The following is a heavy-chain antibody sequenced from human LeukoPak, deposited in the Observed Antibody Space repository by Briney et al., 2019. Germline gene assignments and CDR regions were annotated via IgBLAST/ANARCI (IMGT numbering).Heavy chain of an antibody. Sequence: SETLSLTCTVSGGSISSYYWSWIRQPAGKGLEWIGRIYTSGSTNYNPSLKGRVTMSVDTSKNQFSLKLSSVTAADTAVYYCARGQSHYDFWSGYYHWGQGTLVTVSS. J-gene: IGHJ5*02. V-gene: IGHV4-4*07. D-gene: IGHD3-3*01. CDR2: IYTSGST. CDR1: GGSISSYY. CDR3: ARGQSHYDFWSGYYH.